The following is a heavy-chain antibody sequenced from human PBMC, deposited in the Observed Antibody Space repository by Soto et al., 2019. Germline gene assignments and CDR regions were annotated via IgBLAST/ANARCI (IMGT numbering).Heavy chain of an antibody. J-gene: IGHJ4*02. V-gene: IGHV3-23*01. CDR2: ISGSGGRT. Sequence: GGSLRLCSAASGFTFSSYAMSLVRQAPGKGLEWVSAISGSGGRTYYADSVKGRFTISRDNSKNTLYLQMNSLRAEDTAVNYCAKADSRGALGGWSFDYWGQGTQVTVSS. CDR1: GFTFSSYA. CDR3: AKADSRGALGGWSFDY. D-gene: IGHD6-13*01.